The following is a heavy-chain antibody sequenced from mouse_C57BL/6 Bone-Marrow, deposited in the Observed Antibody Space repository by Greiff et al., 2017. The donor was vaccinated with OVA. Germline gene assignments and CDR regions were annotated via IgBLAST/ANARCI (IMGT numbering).Heavy chain of an antibody. CDR1: GYTFTDYE. CDR2: IDPETGGT. D-gene: IGHD1-1*01. CDR3: TGYYGSRNDY. V-gene: IGHV1-15*01. J-gene: IGHJ2*01. Sequence: QVQLQQSGAELVRPGASVTLSCKASGYTFTDYEMHWVKQTPVHGLEWIGAIDPETGGTAYNQKFKGKAILTADKSSSTAYMELRSLTSEDSAVYYCTGYYGSRNDYGGKGTTLTVSS.